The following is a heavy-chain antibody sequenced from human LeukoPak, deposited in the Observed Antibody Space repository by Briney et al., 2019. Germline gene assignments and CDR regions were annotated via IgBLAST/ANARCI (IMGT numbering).Heavy chain of an antibody. Sequence: PGGSLRLSCAASGFTFSSYAMHWVRQAPGKGLEWVSSISSSSSYIYYADSVKGRFTISRDNAKNSLYLQMNSLRAEDTAVYYCARDVRDGYNRDYFDYWGQGTLVTVSS. CDR1: GFTFSSYA. J-gene: IGHJ4*02. CDR3: ARDVRDGYNRDYFDY. CDR2: ISSSSSYI. D-gene: IGHD5-24*01. V-gene: IGHV3-21*01.